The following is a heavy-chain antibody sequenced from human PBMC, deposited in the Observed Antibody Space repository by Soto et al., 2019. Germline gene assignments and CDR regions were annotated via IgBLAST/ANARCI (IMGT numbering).Heavy chain of an antibody. CDR1: GFTFDNAW. V-gene: IGHV3-15*07. D-gene: IGHD2-15*01. CDR2: IKRNVDGGTI. Sequence: EVQLVESGGGLVMPGGSLRLSCAASGFTFDNAWMNWVRQAPGKGLEWVGRIKRNVDGGTIDYAESVKGRFSISRDDSNNTLYLQMNSLNTEDTAVYYCTRGGPLGNYFDYWGQGTLVAVSS. J-gene: IGHJ4*02. CDR3: TRGGPLGNYFDY.